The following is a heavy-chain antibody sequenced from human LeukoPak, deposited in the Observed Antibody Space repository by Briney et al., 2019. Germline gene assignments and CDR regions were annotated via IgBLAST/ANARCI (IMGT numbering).Heavy chain of an antibody. D-gene: IGHD5-18*01. V-gene: IGHV2-5*02. CDR1: GFSLSTSGVG. J-gene: IGHJ6*02. CDR2: IYWDDDK. CDR3: ARSGYTAMAYYYYYGMDV. Sequence: SGPTLVKPTQTLTLTCTFSGFSLSTSGVGVGRIRQPPGKALEWLALIYWDDDKRYSPSLKSRLTITKDTSKNQVVLTMTNMDPVDTATYYCARSGYTAMAYYYYYGMDVWGQGTTVTVSS.